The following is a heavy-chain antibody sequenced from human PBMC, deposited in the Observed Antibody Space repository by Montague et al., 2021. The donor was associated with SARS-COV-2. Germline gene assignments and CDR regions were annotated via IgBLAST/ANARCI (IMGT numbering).Heavy chain of an antibody. CDR3: ARKMDSSFDV. D-gene: IGHD2-2*03. Sequence: VSPGASLSSDSLSWHWISHSPSRGLEWLASTYYRSKWYNDSAPSVSGRATVKPDPSRNQFSLHLDSVTPEGTALYFCARKMDSSFDVWGKGTMVIVSS. CDR2: TYYRSKWYN. V-gene: IGHV6-1*01. CDR1: GASLSSDSLS. J-gene: IGHJ3*01.